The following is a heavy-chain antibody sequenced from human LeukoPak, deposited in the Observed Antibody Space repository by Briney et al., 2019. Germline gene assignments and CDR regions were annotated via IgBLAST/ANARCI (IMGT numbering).Heavy chain of an antibody. D-gene: IGHD3-16*01. J-gene: IGHJ4*02. CDR1: GFTFSSYE. V-gene: IGHV3-48*03. Sequence: GGSLRLCCAASGFTFSSYEMNWVRQAPGKGLEWVSYISSSGSTIYYADSVKGRFTISRDNAKNSLYLQMNSLRAEDTAVYYCARTAFDDSRWGQGTLVTVSS. CDR3: ARTAFDDSR. CDR2: ISSSGSTI.